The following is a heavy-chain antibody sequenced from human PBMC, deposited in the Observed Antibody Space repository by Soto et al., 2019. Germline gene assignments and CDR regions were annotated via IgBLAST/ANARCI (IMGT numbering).Heavy chain of an antibody. J-gene: IGHJ6*02. Sequence: QVQLVESGGGVVQPGRSLRLSCAASGFTFSSYGMHWVRQAPGKGLEWVAVIWYDGSKKYYADSVKGRFTISRDNSKNTLYLQMNSLRAEDTAVYYCARGRGVRGVILGCGMDVWGQGTTVTVSS. CDR3: ARGRGVRGVILGCGMDV. CDR1: GFTFSSYG. D-gene: IGHD3-10*01. CDR2: IWYDGSKK. V-gene: IGHV3-33*01.